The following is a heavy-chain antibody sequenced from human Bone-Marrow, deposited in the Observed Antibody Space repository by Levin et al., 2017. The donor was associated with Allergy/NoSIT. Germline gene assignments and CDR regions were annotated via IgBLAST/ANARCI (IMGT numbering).Heavy chain of an antibody. CDR2: IYYNGGS. D-gene: IGHD3-22*01. V-gene: IGHV4-59*01. CDR1: GASLRSYY. J-gene: IGHJ6*02. Sequence: SQTLSLTCSVSGASLRSYYWSWIRQPPGKGLEWIGYIYYNGGSSDNPSLKSRLTMSRDTSKNTLYLQMNSLRAEATAVYYCAKDGNYDSSGYSYYYTMDVWGQGTTVTVSS. CDR3: AKDGNYDSSGYSYYYTMDV.